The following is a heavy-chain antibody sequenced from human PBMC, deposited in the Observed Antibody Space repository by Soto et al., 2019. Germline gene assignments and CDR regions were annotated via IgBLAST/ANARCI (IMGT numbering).Heavy chain of an antibody. Sequence: EVQLVESGGGLVQPGGSLRLSCAASGFTVSSNYMSWVRQAPGKGLEWVSVIYSGGSTYYADSVKGRFTISRDNSKNTLYLQMNSLGAEDTAVEYCARVRSSGYYPLDYWGQGTLVTVSS. CDR2: IYSGGST. CDR1: GFTVSSNY. J-gene: IGHJ4*02. CDR3: ARVRSSGYYPLDY. D-gene: IGHD3-22*01. V-gene: IGHV3-66*01.